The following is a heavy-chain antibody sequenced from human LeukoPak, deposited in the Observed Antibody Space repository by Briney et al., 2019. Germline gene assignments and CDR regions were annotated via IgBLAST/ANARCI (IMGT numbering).Heavy chain of an antibody. J-gene: IGHJ5*02. Sequence: PGGSLRLSCAASGFTFNSHWMRWVRQAPGKGLLWVSSINGDGSITTYADSVKGRFTSSRDNAKNTLYLQMDSLRADDTAVYYCARDRMGGSYSFDPWGQGTLVTVSS. CDR2: INGDGSIT. D-gene: IGHD1-26*01. V-gene: IGHV3-74*01. CDR1: GFTFNSHW. CDR3: ARDRMGGSYSFDP.